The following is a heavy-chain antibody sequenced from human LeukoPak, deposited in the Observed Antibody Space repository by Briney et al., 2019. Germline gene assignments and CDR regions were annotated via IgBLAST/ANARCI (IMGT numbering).Heavy chain of an antibody. J-gene: IGHJ3*02. CDR1: GFTFSSYE. D-gene: IGHD6-19*01. Sequence: GGSLRLSCAASGFTFSSYEMNWVRQAPEKGLEWVSYISSSGSTIYYADSVKGRFTISRDNAKNSLYLQMNSLRAEDTAVYYCASLCIAVAGDDAFDIWGQGTMVTVSS. V-gene: IGHV3-48*03. CDR3: ASLCIAVAGDDAFDI. CDR2: ISSSGSTI.